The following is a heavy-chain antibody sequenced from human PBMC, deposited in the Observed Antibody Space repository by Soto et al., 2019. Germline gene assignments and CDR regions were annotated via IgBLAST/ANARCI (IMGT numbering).Heavy chain of an antibody. J-gene: IGHJ4*02. CDR2: INPNSGGT. Sequence: ASVKVSCKASGYTFTDYYMHWVRQAPGQGLEWMGWINPNSGGTNYAQSFQGRVTMTRDTSISTAYMEVRRLRSDDTAVYYCARFQSSVAGALADYWGQGTLVTVSS. CDR1: GYTFTDYY. CDR3: ARFQSSVAGALADY. D-gene: IGHD6-19*01. V-gene: IGHV1-2*02.